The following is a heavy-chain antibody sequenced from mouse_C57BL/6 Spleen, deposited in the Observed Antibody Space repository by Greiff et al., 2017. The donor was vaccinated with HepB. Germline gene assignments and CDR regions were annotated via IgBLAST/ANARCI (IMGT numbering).Heavy chain of an antibody. Sequence: VKLQESGAELVRPGASVTLSCKASGYTFTDYEMHWVKQTPVHGLEWIGAIDPETGGTAYNQKFKGKAILTADKSSSTAYMELRSLTSEDSAVYYCTRYPFVWGTGTTVTVSS. V-gene: IGHV1-15*01. CDR3: TRYPFV. J-gene: IGHJ1*03. CDR1: GYTFTDYE. CDR2: IDPETGGT.